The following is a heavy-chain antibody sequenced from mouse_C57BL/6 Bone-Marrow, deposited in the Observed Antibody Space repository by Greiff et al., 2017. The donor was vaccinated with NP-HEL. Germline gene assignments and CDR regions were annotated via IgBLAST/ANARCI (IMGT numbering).Heavy chain of an antibody. CDR2: ISSGGSYT. Sequence: EVQRVESGGDLMKPGGSLKLSCAASGFTFSSYGMSWVRQTPDKRLEWVATISSGGSYTYYPDSVKGRFTISRDNAKNTLYLQMSSLKSEDTAMYYCARHYYSNYFDYWGQGTTLTVSS. V-gene: IGHV5-6*01. CDR1: GFTFSSYG. D-gene: IGHD2-5*01. CDR3: ARHYYSNYFDY. J-gene: IGHJ2*01.